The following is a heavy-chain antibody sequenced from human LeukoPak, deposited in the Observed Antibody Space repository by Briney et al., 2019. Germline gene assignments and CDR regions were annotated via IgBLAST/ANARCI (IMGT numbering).Heavy chain of an antibody. CDR2: VYDSGTT. D-gene: IGHD1-26*01. CDR3: ARHGGSLGYFDY. V-gene: IGHV4-59*08. Sequence: SETLSLTCSVSGGSISTYYWSWIRQTPGKGLEWIGYVYDSGTTNYNPSLKGRVTISSDTSENQFSLNLRSVNAADTAIYYCARHGGSLGYFDYWGQGTLVTVSS. J-gene: IGHJ4*02. CDR1: GGSISTYY.